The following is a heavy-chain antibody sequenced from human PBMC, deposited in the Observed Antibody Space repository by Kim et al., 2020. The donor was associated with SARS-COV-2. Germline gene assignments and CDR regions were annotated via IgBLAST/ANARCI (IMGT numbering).Heavy chain of an antibody. CDR3: ARDDLRYFDWLLSHYYYYGMDV. CDR1: GFTFSSYA. D-gene: IGHD3-9*01. CDR2: ISYDGSNK. Sequence: GGSLRLSCAASGFTFSSYAMHWVRQAPGKGLEWVAVISYDGSNKYYADSVKGRFTISRDNSKNTLYLQMNSLRAEDTAVYYCARDDLRYFDWLLSHYYYYGMDVWGQGTTVTVSS. J-gene: IGHJ6*02. V-gene: IGHV3-30*04.